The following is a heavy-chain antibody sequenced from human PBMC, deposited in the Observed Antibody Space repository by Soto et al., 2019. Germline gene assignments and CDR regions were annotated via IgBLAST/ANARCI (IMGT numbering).Heavy chain of an antibody. CDR2: INPSSGGT. Sequence: ASVKVSCKASGYTFSDYYVHWVREAPGQGLEWMGWINPSSGGTIYTQRFQGRVTMTRDTSISTVYMELSRVTSDDTAVYYCAREMGVIGAPGYTWFDPWGQGALVTVSS. J-gene: IGHJ5*02. V-gene: IGHV1-2*02. D-gene: IGHD1-26*01. CDR3: AREMGVIGAPGYTWFDP. CDR1: GYTFSDYY.